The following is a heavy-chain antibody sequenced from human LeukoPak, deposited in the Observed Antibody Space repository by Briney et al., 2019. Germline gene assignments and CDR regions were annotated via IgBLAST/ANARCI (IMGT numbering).Heavy chain of an antibody. Sequence: GGSLRLSCAASGFTFSSYEMNWVRQAPGKGLEWVSYISSSGSTIYYADSVKGPFTISRDKAKTSLYLQMNSLRAEDTAVYYCARDLGYSSGWYDLRGYWGQGTLVTVSS. CDR2: ISSSGSTI. CDR3: ARDLGYSSGWYDLRGY. J-gene: IGHJ4*02. D-gene: IGHD6-19*01. CDR1: GFTFSSYE. V-gene: IGHV3-48*03.